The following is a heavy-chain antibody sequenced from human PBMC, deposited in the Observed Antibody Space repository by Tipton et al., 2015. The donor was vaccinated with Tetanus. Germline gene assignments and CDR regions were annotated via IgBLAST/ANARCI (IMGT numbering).Heavy chain of an antibody. D-gene: IGHD6-13*01. CDR3: AKGGGHSGSWSDYLDS. CDR1: GFSFDDYS. Sequence: SLRLSCAASGFSFDDYSMHWVRQVPGRGLEWVSGISGSGDYTYYADSVKGQFTISRDNSKNTLSLQMNSLRADDTAVYYCAKGGGHSGSWSDYLDSWGQGTLVTVSS. CDR2: ISGSGDYT. J-gene: IGHJ4*02. V-gene: IGHV3-23*01.